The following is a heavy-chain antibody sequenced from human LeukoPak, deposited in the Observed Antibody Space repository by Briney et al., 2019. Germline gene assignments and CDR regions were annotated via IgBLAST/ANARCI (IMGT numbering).Heavy chain of an antibody. CDR2: INPSGGST. CDR3: ARGAPRYCGGDCYVLGDY. CDR1: GYTFTSYY. V-gene: IGHV1-46*01. Sequence: GASVKVSCKASGYTFTSYYMHWVRQAPGQGLEWMGIINPSGGSTSYAQKFQGRVTMTRDTSTSTVYMELSSLRSEDTAVYHCARGAPRYCGGDCYVLGDYWGQGTLVTVSS. J-gene: IGHJ4*02. D-gene: IGHD2-21*02.